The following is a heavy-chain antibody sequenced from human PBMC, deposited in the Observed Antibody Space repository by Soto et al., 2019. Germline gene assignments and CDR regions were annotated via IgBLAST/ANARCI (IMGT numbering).Heavy chain of an antibody. Sequence: EVQLVESGGGLVQPGGSLRLSCAASGFTFSSYWMHWVRQAPGKGLVWVSRINSDGSSTSYADSVKGRFTISRDNAKNTLYLQMNSLRAEDTAVYYCARDRPDCSSTSCYGGGMDVWGQGTTVTVSS. CDR3: ARDRPDCSSTSCYGGGMDV. D-gene: IGHD2-2*01. CDR1: GFTFSSYW. V-gene: IGHV3-74*01. J-gene: IGHJ6*02. CDR2: INSDGSST.